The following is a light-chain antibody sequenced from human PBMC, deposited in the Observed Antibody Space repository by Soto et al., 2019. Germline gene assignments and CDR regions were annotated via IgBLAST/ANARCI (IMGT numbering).Light chain of an antibody. J-gene: IGLJ1*01. CDR1: SSDVGGYNY. CDR2: DVS. V-gene: IGLV2-14*03. Sequence: QSLLPQPSSVYGSPGQSITLSCPGTSSDVGGYNYVSWYQHHPGKAPKLLISDVSNRPSGVSNRFSGSKSANTASLTISGLQAEDEADYYCSSFNSSSSYVFGTGTKVTVL. CDR3: SSFNSSSSYV.